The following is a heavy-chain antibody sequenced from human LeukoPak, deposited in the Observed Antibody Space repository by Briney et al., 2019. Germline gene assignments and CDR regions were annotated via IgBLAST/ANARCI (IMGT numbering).Heavy chain of an antibody. V-gene: IGHV4-38-2*01. Sequence: SETLSLTCAVSGYSISSGYYWGWIRQPPGKGLEWIGSIYHSGSTYYNPSLKSRVTISVDTSKNQSSLKLSSVTAADTAVYYCASLGVPAARYYFDYWGQGTLVTVSS. CDR2: IYHSGST. CDR3: ASLGVPAARYYFDY. J-gene: IGHJ4*02. D-gene: IGHD2-2*01. CDR1: GYSISSGYY.